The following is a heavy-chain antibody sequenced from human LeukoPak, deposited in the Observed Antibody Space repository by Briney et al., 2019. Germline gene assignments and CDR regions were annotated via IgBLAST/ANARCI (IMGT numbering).Heavy chain of an antibody. J-gene: IGHJ4*02. Sequence: ASVKVSCKASGYTFTAQYMHWVRQAPGQGLEWMGWINPNNGDAKYAQSFLGRVTMTRDTSTTTAYMELSSLRSDDTAVYFCASYPRSIPTPPFDYWGQGTLVTVSS. CDR3: ASYPRSIPTPPFDY. V-gene: IGHV1-2*02. CDR1: GYTFTAQY. CDR2: INPNNGDA. D-gene: IGHD2-21*01.